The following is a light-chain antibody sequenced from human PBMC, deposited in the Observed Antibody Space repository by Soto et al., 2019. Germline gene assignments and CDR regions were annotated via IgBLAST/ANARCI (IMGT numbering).Light chain of an antibody. CDR3: AACDDSLNGPV. CDR1: SSNIGSNT. CDR2: SNN. V-gene: IGLV1-44*01. Sequence: QSVLTQPPSASGTPGQRVTISCSGSSSNIGSNTVNWYQQLPGTAPKLLFYSNNQRPSGVPDRFSGSKSGTSASLAISGLQSEDEADYYCAACDDSLNGPVFGGGTKLTVL. J-gene: IGLJ2*01.